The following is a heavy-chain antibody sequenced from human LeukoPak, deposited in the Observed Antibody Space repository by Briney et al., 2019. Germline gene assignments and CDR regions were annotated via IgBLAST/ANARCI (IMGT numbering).Heavy chain of an antibody. D-gene: IGHD3-10*01. CDR3: AREYGSGSYLCDY. J-gene: IGHJ4*02. CDR1: GFTFSSYG. Sequence: GGSLRLSCAASGFTFSSYGMHWVRQAPGKGLEWVAVIWYDGSNKYYADSVKGRFTISRDNSKNTLYLQMNSLRAEDTAVYYCAREYGSGSYLCDYWGRGTLVTVSS. CDR2: IWYDGSNK. V-gene: IGHV3-33*01.